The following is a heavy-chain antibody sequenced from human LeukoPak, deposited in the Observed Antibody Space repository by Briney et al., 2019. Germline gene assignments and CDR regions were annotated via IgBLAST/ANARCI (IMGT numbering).Heavy chain of an antibody. J-gene: IGHJ5*02. CDR3: VRIPNSAHFPNWFDP. Sequence: GGSLRLSCAASGFTFSTYTMNWVRQTPGKGLEWVSSISGSSSYIYYADSVKGRFTISRDNAKNSLYLQMNSLRADDTAVYYCVRIPNSAHFPNWFDPWGQGTPVTVSS. CDR2: ISGSSSYI. D-gene: IGHD2/OR15-2a*01. V-gene: IGHV3-21*01. CDR1: GFTFSTYT.